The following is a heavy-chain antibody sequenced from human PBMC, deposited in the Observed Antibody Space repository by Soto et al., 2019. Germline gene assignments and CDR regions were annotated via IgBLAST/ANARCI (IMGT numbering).Heavy chain of an antibody. CDR3: AKGAWGVVSGGTPHRLH. CDR1: GFSFDDYA. J-gene: IGHJ1*01. Sequence: SLRLSCAASGFSFDDYAMYWVRPAPGKGLQWVTSISWNSASLVYADSVKGRLSISRDNAKNSLHLQMNGLRVDDTALNYCAKGAWGVVSGGTPHRLHWGQGCLVTISS. D-gene: IGHD2-21*01. CDR2: ISWNSASL. V-gene: IGHV3-9*01.